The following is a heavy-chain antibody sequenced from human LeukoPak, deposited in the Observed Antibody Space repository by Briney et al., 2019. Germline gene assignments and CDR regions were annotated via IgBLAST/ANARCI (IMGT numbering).Heavy chain of an antibody. D-gene: IGHD1-14*01. CDR1: GGSIKSHF. CDR3: VRTNPWDLTYYFDY. V-gene: IGHV4-59*11. Sequence: SETLSLTCTVSGGSIKSHFWSWVRQPPGKRLEWIGYIFHSGSTNYNPSLKSRVTISVDTSKNQFSLRLTSVTAADTAVYYCVRTNPWDLTYYFDYWGQGTLVSVS. CDR2: IFHSGST. J-gene: IGHJ4*02.